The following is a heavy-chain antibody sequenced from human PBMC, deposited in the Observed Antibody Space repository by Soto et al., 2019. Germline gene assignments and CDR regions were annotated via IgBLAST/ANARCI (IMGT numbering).Heavy chain of an antibody. CDR1: GFSIGSSA. Sequence: EVQLLESGGGLVQPGGSLRLSCAASGFSIGSSAWTWVPQAPGKGLDWVSTIGGNGVTTFYADSVKGRFTISRDISRNTVFLQMSSLRAEDTALYYCAKSSRYCSGGGCFYYFDYWGQGTLVTVSS. CDR3: AKSSRYCSGGGCFYYFDY. CDR2: IGGNGVTT. D-gene: IGHD2-15*01. J-gene: IGHJ4*02. V-gene: IGHV3-23*01.